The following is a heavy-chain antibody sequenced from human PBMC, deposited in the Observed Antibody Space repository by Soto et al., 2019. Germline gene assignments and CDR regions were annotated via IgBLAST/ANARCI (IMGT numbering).Heavy chain of an antibody. V-gene: IGHV1-69*13. CDR1: GGTFSSYA. CDR3: ARVKGRPRNDDFWSGYSSGMDV. Sequence: GYSVKVSCKASGGTFSSYAISWVRQAPGQGLEWMGGIIPIFGTANYAQKFQGRVTITADESTSTAYMELSSLRSEDTAVYYCARVKGRPRNDDFWSGYSSGMDVWGQGTTVTV. D-gene: IGHD3-3*01. CDR2: IIPIFGTA. J-gene: IGHJ6*02.